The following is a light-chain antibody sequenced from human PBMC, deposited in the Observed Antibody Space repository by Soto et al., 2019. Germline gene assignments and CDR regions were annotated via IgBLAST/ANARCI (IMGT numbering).Light chain of an antibody. CDR1: QVTSRY. Sequence: ENVLTQSPGTLSLSPEERATLSCRASQVTSRYLSWYQQRPGQAPRLLIYGASSRATGIPDRFSGSGSGTDFTLTISRLETEDFAVYYCQQYSTSPISFGQGTRLEIK. CDR3: QQYSTSPIS. J-gene: IGKJ5*01. V-gene: IGKV3-20*01. CDR2: GAS.